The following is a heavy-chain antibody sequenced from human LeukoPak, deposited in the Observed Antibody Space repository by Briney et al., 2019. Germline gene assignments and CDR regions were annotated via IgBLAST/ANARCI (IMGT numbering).Heavy chain of an antibody. D-gene: IGHD6-13*01. J-gene: IGHJ4*02. CDR1: GFTFSSYV. V-gene: IGHV3-30*04. CDR2: ISYDGSNK. CDR3: ARKKKGQQLVGVYFDY. Sequence: GGSLRLSCAASGFTFSSYVMHWVRQAPGKGLEWVAVISYDGSNKYYADSVKGRFTISRDNSKNTVYLQMNSLRAEDTAVYYWARKKKGQQLVGVYFDYWSQGTVVSVSS.